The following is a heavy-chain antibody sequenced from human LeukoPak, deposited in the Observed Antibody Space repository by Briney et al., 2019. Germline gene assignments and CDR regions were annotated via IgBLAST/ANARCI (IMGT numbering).Heavy chain of an antibody. V-gene: IGHV4-39*01. CDR3: ARRITIFGVVIRAWFDP. Sequence: KPSETLSLTCTVSGVSISSSSYYWGWIRQPPGKGLEWIGSIYYSGSTYYNPSLKSRVTISVDTSKNQFSLKLSSVTAADTAVYYCARRITIFGVVIRAWFDPWGQGTLVTVSS. J-gene: IGHJ5*02. CDR2: IYYSGST. D-gene: IGHD3-3*01. CDR1: GVSISSSSYY.